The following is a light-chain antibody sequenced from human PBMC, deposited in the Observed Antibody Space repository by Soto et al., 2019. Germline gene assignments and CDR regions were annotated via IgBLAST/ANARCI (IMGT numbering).Light chain of an antibody. V-gene: IGLV1-44*01. J-gene: IGLJ1*01. CDR1: ISNIGSKT. CDR2: GSD. CDR3: PAWDDSLNGYV. Sequence: QCSLTQPPSASGTPGQRFTISCSGSISNIGSKTVNWYQQLPGTAPKLLIYGSDQRPSGVPDRFSGSKYGTSASLAISGLQSEDEADYYCPAWDDSLNGYVFGTGTKVTVL.